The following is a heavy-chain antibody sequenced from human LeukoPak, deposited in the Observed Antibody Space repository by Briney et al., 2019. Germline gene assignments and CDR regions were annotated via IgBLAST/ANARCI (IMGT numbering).Heavy chain of an antibody. J-gene: IGHJ4*02. D-gene: IGHD3-9*01. CDR1: RFTFSNYA. CDR2: ISGSGGST. Sequence: GGSLRLSCAASRFTFSNYAMTWVRQAPGKGLEWVSTISGSGGSTYYADSVKGRFTISRYNSKNTLYLQMGSLRAEDTAVYYCAKGTYFDWLLSRGYYFDYWGQGTLVTVSS. CDR3: AKGTYFDWLLSRGYYFDY. V-gene: IGHV3-23*01.